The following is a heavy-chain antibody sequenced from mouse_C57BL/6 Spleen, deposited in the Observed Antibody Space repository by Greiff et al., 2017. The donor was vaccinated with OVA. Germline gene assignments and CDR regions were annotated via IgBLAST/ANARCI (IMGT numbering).Heavy chain of an antibody. J-gene: IGHJ2*01. V-gene: IGHV1-39*01. Sequence: VQLKESGPELVKPGASVKISCKASGYSFTDYNMYWVKQSNGKSLEWIGVINPNYGTTSYNQKFKGKATLTVDQSSSTAYMQLNSLTSEDSAVYYGARKGYGSSYYFDYWGQGTTLTVSS. CDR2: INPNYGTT. CDR3: ARKGYGSSYYFDY. CDR1: GYSFTDYN. D-gene: IGHD1-1*01.